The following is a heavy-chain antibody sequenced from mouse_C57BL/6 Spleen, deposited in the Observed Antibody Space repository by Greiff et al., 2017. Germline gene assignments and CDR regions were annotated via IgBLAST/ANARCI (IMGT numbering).Heavy chain of an antibody. CDR3: ARAILNWYFGV. D-gene: IGHD2-10*02. CDR1: GYTFTSYW. V-gene: IGHV1-72*01. J-gene: IGHJ1*03. Sequence: QVQLQQPGAELVKPGASVKLSCKASGYTFTSYWMHWVKQRPGRGLEWIGRIDPNGGGTKYNEKFKSKATLTVDKPSSTAYMQLSSLTSEEYAVYYCARAILNWYFGVRGTGTTVTFAS. CDR2: IDPNGGGT.